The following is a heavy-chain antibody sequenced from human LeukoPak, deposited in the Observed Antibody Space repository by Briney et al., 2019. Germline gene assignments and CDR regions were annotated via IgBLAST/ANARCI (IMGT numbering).Heavy chain of an antibody. J-gene: IGHJ4*02. CDR3: ARVLNYYDSSGYYFSY. CDR1: GFTFSTYA. D-gene: IGHD3-22*01. CDR2: ISYDGSNK. Sequence: GGSLRLSCAASGFTFSTYALHWVRQAPGKGLEWVAVISYDGSNKYYADSVKGRFTISRDNSKNTLYLQMNSLRAEDTAVYYCARVLNYYDSSGYYFSYWGQGTLVTVSS. V-gene: IGHV3-30-3*01.